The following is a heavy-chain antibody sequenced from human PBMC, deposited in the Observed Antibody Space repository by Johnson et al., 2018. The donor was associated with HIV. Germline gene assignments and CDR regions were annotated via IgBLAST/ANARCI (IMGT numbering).Heavy chain of an antibody. Sequence: QMLLVESGGGVVQPGRSLRLSCAASGFTFSSYTIHWVRQAPGKGLEWVAFISYDGSNKYYADSVKGRFTISRDNSKNTLYLQMNSLRAEDTAVYYCAKASDGTWQHAFDIWGQGTMVTVSS. CDR2: ISYDGSNK. CDR1: GFTFSSYT. D-gene: IGHD2-21*02. V-gene: IGHV3-30*14. J-gene: IGHJ3*02. CDR3: AKASDGTWQHAFDI.